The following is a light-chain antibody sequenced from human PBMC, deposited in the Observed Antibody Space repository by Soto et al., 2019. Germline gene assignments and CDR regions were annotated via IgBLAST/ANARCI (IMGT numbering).Light chain of an antibody. Sequence: QSALTQPASVSGSPGQSITISCTATSTDVGGYNYVSWYQQHPGKAPKLMIYEVSNRPSGVSNRFSGSKSGNTASLTISGLQAEDEDDYYCSSYTSYTTVFGTGTKLTVL. CDR1: STDVGGYNY. CDR3: SSYTSYTTV. CDR2: EVS. V-gene: IGLV2-14*01. J-gene: IGLJ1*01.